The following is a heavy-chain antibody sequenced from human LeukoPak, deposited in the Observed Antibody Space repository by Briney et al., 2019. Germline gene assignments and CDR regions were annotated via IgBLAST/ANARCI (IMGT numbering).Heavy chain of an antibody. CDR3: AKGATGTTGVYFDY. CDR1: GFTFSSYW. Sequence: GGSLRLSCAASGFTFSSYWMSWVRQAPGKGLEWVANIKQDGSEKYYVDSVKGRFTISRDNSKNTLYLQMNSLRAEDTAVYYCAKGATGTTGVYFDYWGQGTLVTVSS. J-gene: IGHJ4*02. CDR2: IKQDGSEK. D-gene: IGHD1-7*01. V-gene: IGHV3-7*01.